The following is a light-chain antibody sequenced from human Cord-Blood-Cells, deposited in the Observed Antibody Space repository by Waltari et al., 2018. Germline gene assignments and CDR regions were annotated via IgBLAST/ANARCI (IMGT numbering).Light chain of an antibody. V-gene: IGLV2-14*01. Sequence: QSALTQPASVSGSPGQSSTISCTGTSSDVGGYNYVSWYQQHPGKAPKLMIYDVSKRPSGVSNRFSGSKSGNTASLTISGLQAEDEADYYCSSYTSSSTFPYVFGTGTKVTVL. CDR2: DVS. CDR1: SSDVGGYNY. J-gene: IGLJ1*01. CDR3: SSYTSSSTFPYV.